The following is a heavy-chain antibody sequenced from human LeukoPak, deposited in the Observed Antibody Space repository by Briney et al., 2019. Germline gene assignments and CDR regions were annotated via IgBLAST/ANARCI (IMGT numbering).Heavy chain of an antibody. CDR3: ARGDCSSTSCSMSLYFDY. Sequence: ASVKVSCKASGYTFTSYGISWVRQAPGQGLEWVGWISAYNGNTNYAQKLQGRVTMTTDTSTSTAYMELRSLRSDDTAVYYCARGDCSSTSCSMSLYFDYWGQGTPVTVSS. CDR2: ISAYNGNT. D-gene: IGHD2-2*01. CDR1: GYTFTSYG. J-gene: IGHJ4*02. V-gene: IGHV1-18*01.